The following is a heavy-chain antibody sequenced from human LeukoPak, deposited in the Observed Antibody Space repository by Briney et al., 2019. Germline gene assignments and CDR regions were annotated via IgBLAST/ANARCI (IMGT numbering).Heavy chain of an antibody. D-gene: IGHD3-3*01. Sequence: SETLSLTCTVSGYSISSGYYWGWIRQPPGKGLEWIGSIYHSGSTYYNPSLKSRVTISVDTSKNQFSLKLSSVTAADTAVYYCARDLDFGVVTGYFDYWGQRTLVTVSS. CDR3: ARDLDFGVVTGYFDY. V-gene: IGHV4-38-2*02. CDR1: GYSISSGYY. CDR2: IYHSGST. J-gene: IGHJ4*02.